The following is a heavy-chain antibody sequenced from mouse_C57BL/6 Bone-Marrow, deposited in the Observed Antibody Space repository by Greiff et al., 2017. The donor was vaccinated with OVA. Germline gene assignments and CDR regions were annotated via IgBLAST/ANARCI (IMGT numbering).Heavy chain of an antibody. J-gene: IGHJ1*03. CDR2: INPSTGGT. D-gene: IGHD3-3*01. Sequence: EVQLQQSGPELVKPGASVKISCKASGYSFTGYYMNWVKQSPEKSLEWIGEINPSTGGTTYNQKFKAKATLTVDKSSSTAYMQLKSLTSEDSAVYYCARGKGREWYFDVWGTGTTVTVSS. CDR3: ARGKGREWYFDV. V-gene: IGHV1-42*01. CDR1: GYSFTGYY.